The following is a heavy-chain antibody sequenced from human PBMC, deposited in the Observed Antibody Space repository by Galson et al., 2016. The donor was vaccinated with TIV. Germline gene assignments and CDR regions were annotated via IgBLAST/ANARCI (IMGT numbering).Heavy chain of an antibody. CDR1: GYMFSAHW. J-gene: IGHJ4*02. CDR3: AKGKEYYEF. V-gene: IGHV5-51*03. D-gene: IGHD3-16*01. Sequence: QSGAEVKKPGESLIISCKASGYMFSAHWFGWVRQMPGKGPEWIGIMNPGDSETRYSPSFEGQVTISADNSISPAYLQWHSLKASDTAVYYCAKGKEYYEFWGQGTLVTVSS. CDR2: MNPGDSET.